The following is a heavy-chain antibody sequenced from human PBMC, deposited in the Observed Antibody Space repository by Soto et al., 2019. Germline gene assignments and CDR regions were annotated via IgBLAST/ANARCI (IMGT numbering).Heavy chain of an antibody. V-gene: IGHV1-24*01. CDR2: FDPEDGET. J-gene: IGHJ4*02. Sequence: ASVKVSCKVSGYTLTELSMHWVRQAPGKGLEWMGGFDPEDGETIYAQKFQGRVTMTEDTSTDTAYMELSSLRSEDTAVYYCVSGSLLGDGADNYFDYRGQAARVTV. CDR1: GYTLTELS. CDR3: VSGSLLGDGADNYFDY. D-gene: IGHD2-21*01.